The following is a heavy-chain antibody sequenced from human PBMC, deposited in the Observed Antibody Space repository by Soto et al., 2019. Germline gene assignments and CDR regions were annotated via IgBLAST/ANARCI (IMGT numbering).Heavy chain of an antibody. CDR1: GFTFSSYA. D-gene: IGHD3-22*01. J-gene: IGHJ4*02. V-gene: IGHV3-23*01. Sequence: PGGSLRLSCAASGFTFSSYAMSWVRQAPGKGLEWVSAISGSDGSTYYADSVKGRFTISRDNSKNTLYLQMNSLRAEDTAVYYCAKCSSAVVVITTFLDYWGQGTLVTVSS. CDR3: AKCSSAVVVITTFLDY. CDR2: ISGSDGST.